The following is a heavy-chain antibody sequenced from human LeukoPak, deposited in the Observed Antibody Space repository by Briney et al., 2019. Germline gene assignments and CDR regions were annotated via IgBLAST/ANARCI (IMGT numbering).Heavy chain of an antibody. Sequence: GGSLRLSCAASGFTFSSYWMSWVRQAPGKGLEWVANIKQDGSEKYYVDSVKGRFTISRDNAKNSLYLQMNSLRAEDTAVYYCARDGGTTVTTGDAFDIWGQGTMVTVSS. J-gene: IGHJ3*02. CDR1: GFTFSSYW. CDR3: ARDGGTTVTTGDAFDI. V-gene: IGHV3-7*01. CDR2: IKQDGSEK. D-gene: IGHD4-17*01.